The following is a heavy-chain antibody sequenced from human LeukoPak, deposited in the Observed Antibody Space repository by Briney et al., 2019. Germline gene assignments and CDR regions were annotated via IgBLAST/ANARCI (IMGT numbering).Heavy chain of an antibody. CDR1: GYTFTSYG. J-gene: IGHJ4*02. CDR3: ARDREDYLGEVFDY. V-gene: IGHV1-18*01. Sequence: ASVKVSCKASGYTFTSYGISWVRQATGQGLEWMGWISAYNGNTNYAQKLQGRVTMTTDTPTSTAYMELRSLRSDDTAVYYCARDREDYLGEVFDYWGQGTLVTVSS. D-gene: IGHD3-10*01. CDR2: ISAYNGNT.